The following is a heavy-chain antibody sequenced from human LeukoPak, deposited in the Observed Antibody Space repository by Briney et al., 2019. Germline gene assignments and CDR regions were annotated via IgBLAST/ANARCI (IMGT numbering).Heavy chain of an antibody. Sequence: ASVKVSCKASGYTFTSYDINWVRQATGQGLEWMGWMNPNSGNTGYAQKFQGRVTMTRNTSISTAYMELSGLRSEDTAVYYCARGGGITMVQGEARDFDYWGQGTLVTVSS. CDR3: ARGGGITMVQGEARDFDY. D-gene: IGHD3-10*01. CDR1: GYTFTSYD. V-gene: IGHV1-8*01. J-gene: IGHJ4*02. CDR2: MNPNSGNT.